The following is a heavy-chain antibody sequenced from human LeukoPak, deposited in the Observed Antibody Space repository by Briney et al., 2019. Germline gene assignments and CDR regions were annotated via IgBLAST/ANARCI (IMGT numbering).Heavy chain of an antibody. CDR3: ARDGENQYYFDY. CDR1: GGSISSYY. V-gene: IGHV4-59*01. Sequence: KPSETLSLTCTVSGGSISSYYWSWIRQPPGKELEWIGYIYYSGSTNYNPSLKSRVTISVDTSKNQFSLKLSSVTAADTAVYYCARDGENQYYFDYWGQGTLVTVSS. J-gene: IGHJ4*02. D-gene: IGHD1-14*01. CDR2: IYYSGST.